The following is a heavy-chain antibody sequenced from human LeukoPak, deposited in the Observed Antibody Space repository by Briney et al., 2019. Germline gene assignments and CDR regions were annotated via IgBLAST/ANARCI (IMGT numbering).Heavy chain of an antibody. CDR1: GGSISSSNW. Sequence: SGTLSVTCAVSGGSISSSNWWSWVRQPPGKGLEWIGEIYHSGSTNYNPSLKSRVTISVDRSKNQFSLKLSSVTAADTAVYYCAVITMVRGVQGGGYWGQGTLVTVSS. D-gene: IGHD3-10*01. CDR2: IYHSGST. J-gene: IGHJ4*02. V-gene: IGHV4-4*02. CDR3: AVITMVRGVQGGGY.